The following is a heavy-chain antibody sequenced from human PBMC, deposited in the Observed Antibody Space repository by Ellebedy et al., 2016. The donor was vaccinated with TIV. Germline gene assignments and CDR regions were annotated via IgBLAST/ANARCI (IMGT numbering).Heavy chain of an antibody. J-gene: IGHJ5*02. Sequence: SETLSLXXTVSGGSLSGFHWSWIRQTPGKGLEWIGYISYSGVTSYNPSPKSRVIISVDTSKNQFSLNLSSVTAADTAVYYCAKLGNPAQAAAATGSWGQGTLVTVSS. V-gene: IGHV4-59*01. CDR1: GGSLSGFH. CDR2: ISYSGVT. CDR3: AKLGNPAQAAAATGS. D-gene: IGHD6-13*01.